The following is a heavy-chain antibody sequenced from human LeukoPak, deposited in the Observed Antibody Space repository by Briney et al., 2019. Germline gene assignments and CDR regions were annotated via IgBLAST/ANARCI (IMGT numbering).Heavy chain of an antibody. J-gene: IGHJ4*02. Sequence: GGSLRLSCAASGFTFSNFGMHWVRQAPGKGLEWVAVISYDGNNKYYADSVKGRFTISRDNAKNTLYLQMNSLRAEDTAVYYCAKQMAVDYFDYWGQGALVSVSS. CDR3: AKQMAVDYFDY. D-gene: IGHD5-24*01. CDR2: ISYDGNNK. CDR1: GFTFSNFG. V-gene: IGHV3-30*18.